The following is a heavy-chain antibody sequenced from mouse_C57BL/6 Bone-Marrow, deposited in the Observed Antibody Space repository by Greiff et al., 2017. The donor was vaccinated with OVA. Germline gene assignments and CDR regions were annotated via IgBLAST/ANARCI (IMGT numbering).Heavy chain of an antibody. V-gene: IGHV1-78*01. J-gene: IGHJ2*01. D-gene: IGHD2-3*01. CDR3: ASGAIYDAYYFDY. CDR1: GYTFTDYT. CDR2: IYPRDGST. Sequence: VQLQQSDAELVKPGASVKISCKVSGYTFTDYTIHWMKQRPEQGLEWIGYIYPRDGSTKYNEKFKGKATLTADKSSSTAYMQLNSLTSEDSAVYFCASGAIYDAYYFDYWGQGTTLTVSS.